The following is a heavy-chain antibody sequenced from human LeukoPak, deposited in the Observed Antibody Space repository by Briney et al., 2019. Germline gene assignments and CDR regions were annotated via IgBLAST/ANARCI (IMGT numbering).Heavy chain of an antibody. CDR1: GFTFSTYA. CDR3: AKGNDYGDYDQQIGRY. CDR2: ISYDGSNK. D-gene: IGHD4-17*01. V-gene: IGHV3-30*18. Sequence: TGGSLRLSCAASGFTFSTYAMSWVRQAPGKGLEWVAVISYDGSNKYYADSVKGRFTISRDNSKNTLYLQMNSLRAEDTAVYYCAKGNDYGDYDQQIGRYWGQGTLVTVSS. J-gene: IGHJ4*02.